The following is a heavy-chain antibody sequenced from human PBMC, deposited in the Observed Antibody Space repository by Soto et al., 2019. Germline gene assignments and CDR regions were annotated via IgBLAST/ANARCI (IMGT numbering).Heavy chain of an antibody. J-gene: IGHJ6*02. CDR1: GFSLSNARMG. V-gene: IGHV2-26*01. CDR3: ARIRRAAAGNYYYYGMDV. Sequence: QVTLKESGPVLVKPTETLTLTCTVSGFSLSNARMGVSWIRQPPGKALEWLAHIFSNDEKSYSTSLKSRLTSSKDTSKSQVVLTMTNMDPVDTATYYCARIRRAAAGNYYYYGMDVWGQGTTVTVSS. CDR2: IFSNDEK. D-gene: IGHD6-13*01.